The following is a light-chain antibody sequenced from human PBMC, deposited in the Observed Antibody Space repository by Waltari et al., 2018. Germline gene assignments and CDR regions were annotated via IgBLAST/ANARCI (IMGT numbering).Light chain of an antibody. J-gene: IGKJ4*01. CDR3: KQYRDYPIT. V-gene: IGKV1-5*03. CDR2: KAS. Sequence: DIHLTQSPSTLSASVGDRVTITCRASHNIASWLAWYQQAPGKAPKFLIHKASTLHDGVPSRFSGGGSETEFTLTIDGLQPDDFATYYCKQYRDYPITFGGGTRVEIK. CDR1: HNIASW.